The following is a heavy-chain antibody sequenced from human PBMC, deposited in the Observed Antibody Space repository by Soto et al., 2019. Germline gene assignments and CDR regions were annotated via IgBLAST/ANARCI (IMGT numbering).Heavy chain of an antibody. CDR2: MNPNSGNT. CDR3: ARERAAAGFDY. D-gene: IGHD6-13*01. CDR1: GYTFTSYD. V-gene: IGHV1-8*01. Sequence: QVQLVQSGAEVKKPGASVKVSCKASGYTFTSYDINWVRQATGQGLEWMGWMNPNSGNTGYAQEFQGRVTMTRNTSISTAYIDLSRLRSDDTAVYYCARERAAAGFDYWGQGTLVTVSS. J-gene: IGHJ4*02.